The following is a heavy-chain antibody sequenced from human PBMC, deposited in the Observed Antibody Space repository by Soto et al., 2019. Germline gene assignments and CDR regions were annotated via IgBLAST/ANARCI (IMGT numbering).Heavy chain of an antibody. CDR3: ARVRRDGYNDPDY. CDR1: GFTFSDYY. CDR2: ISSSSSYT. Sequence: QVQLVESGGGLVKPGGSLRLSCAASGFTFSDYYMTWIRQAPGKGMEWVSYISSSSSYTNYADSVQGRFTISRDNAKNSLYLQMNSLRAEDTAVYYCARVRRDGYNDPDYWGQCTLVTVSS. V-gene: IGHV3-11*05. D-gene: IGHD5-12*01. J-gene: IGHJ4*02.